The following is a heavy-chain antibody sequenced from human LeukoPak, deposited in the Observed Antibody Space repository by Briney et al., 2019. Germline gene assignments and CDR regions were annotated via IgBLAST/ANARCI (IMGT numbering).Heavy chain of an antibody. V-gene: IGHV1-2*06. CDR1: GYTFTGYY. J-gene: IGHJ4*02. Sequence: GASVKVSCKASGYTFTGYYMHWVRQAPGQGLEWMGRINPNSGGTNYAQKFQGRVTTTRDTSISTAYMELSRLRSDDTAVYYCAFLEEWSNFDYWGQGTLVTVSS. CDR2: INPNSGGT. D-gene: IGHD3-3*01. CDR3: AFLEEWSNFDY.